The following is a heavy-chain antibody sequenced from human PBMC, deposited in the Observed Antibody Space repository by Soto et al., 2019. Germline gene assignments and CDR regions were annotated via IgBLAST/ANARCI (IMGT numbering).Heavy chain of an antibody. D-gene: IGHD2-2*01. J-gene: IGHJ6*02. CDR1: GFTFSNAW. CDR3: TFGIVVVPAAMAPEGYYYYYGMDV. V-gene: IGHV3-15*07. CDR2: IKSKTDGGTT. Sequence: GGSLRLSCAASGFTFSNAWMNWVRQAPGKGLEWVGRIKSKTDGGTTDYAAPVKGRFTISRDDSKNRLYLQMNSLKTEDTAVYYCTFGIVVVPAAMAPEGYYYYYGMDVWGQGTTVTVSS.